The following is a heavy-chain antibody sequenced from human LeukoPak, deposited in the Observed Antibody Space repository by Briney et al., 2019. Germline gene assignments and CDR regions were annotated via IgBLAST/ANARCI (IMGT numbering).Heavy chain of an antibody. J-gene: IGHJ3*02. CDR2: IYYSGST. Sequence: SETLSLTCTVSGGSISSYYWSWIRQPPGKGLEWIGYIYYSGSTNYNPSLKSRVTISVDTSKNQFSLKLSSVTAADTAVYYCARRPPGLLSGAFDIWGQGTMVTVSS. D-gene: IGHD2-15*01. CDR3: ARRPPGLLSGAFDI. V-gene: IGHV4-59*08. CDR1: GGSISSYY.